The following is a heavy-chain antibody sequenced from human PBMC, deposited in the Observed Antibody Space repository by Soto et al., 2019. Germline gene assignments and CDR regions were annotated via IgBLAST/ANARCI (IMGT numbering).Heavy chain of an antibody. Sequence: GGSLRLSCAAPGFTFSRYAMGWVRQAPGKGLEWVSVISGSGGNIHYADSVKGRFTISRDNSKNTLYLQMNSLRVEDTAVYNCATQDFRGTTGTTWGQGTLVTVSS. CDR1: GFTFSRYA. D-gene: IGHD1-1*01. CDR2: ISGSGGNI. J-gene: IGHJ4*02. CDR3: ATQDFRGTTGTT. V-gene: IGHV3-23*01.